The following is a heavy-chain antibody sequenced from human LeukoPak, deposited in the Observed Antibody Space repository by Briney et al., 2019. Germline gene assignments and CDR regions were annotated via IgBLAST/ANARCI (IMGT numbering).Heavy chain of an antibody. V-gene: IGHV3-74*01. CDR3: ARGNGHASDI. CDR2: ITSDGSST. J-gene: IGHJ3*02. Sequence: AGGSLRLSCAASGFTFSSYWMHWVRHPPGKGLVWVSRITSDGSSTSYADSVKGRFTISRDNAKNTLYLQMNSLRAEDRAVYYCARGNGHASDIWGQGTMVTVS. CDR1: GFTFSSYW. D-gene: IGHD2-8*01.